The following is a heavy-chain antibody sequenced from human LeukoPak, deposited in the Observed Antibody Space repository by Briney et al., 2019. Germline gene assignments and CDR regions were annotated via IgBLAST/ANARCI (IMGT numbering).Heavy chain of an antibody. CDR3: AGSIAARYWVGYYMDV. CDR2: INHSGST. Sequence: SETLSLTCAVYGGSFSGYYWSWIRQPPGKGLEWIGEINHSGSTNYNPSLKSRVTISVDTSKNQFSLKLSSVTAADTAVYYCAGSIAARYWVGYYMDVWGKGTTVTVSS. CDR1: GGSFSGYY. J-gene: IGHJ6*03. D-gene: IGHD6-6*01. V-gene: IGHV4-34*01.